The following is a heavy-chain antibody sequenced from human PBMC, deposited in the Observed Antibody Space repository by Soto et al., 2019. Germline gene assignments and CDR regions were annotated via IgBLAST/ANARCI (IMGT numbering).Heavy chain of an antibody. J-gene: IGHJ4*02. Sequence: SETLSLTCAVYGGSFSGYYWSWIRQPPGKGLEWIGEINHSGSTNYNPSLKSRVTISVDTSKNQFSLKLSSVTAADTAVYYCARGRITMIVVASGYFDYWGQGTLVTVS. CDR1: GGSFSGYY. V-gene: IGHV4-34*01. D-gene: IGHD3-22*01. CDR3: ARGRITMIVVASGYFDY. CDR2: INHSGST.